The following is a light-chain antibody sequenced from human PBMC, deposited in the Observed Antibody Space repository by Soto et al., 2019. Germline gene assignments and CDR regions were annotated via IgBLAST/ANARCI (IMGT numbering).Light chain of an antibody. CDR3: SSYTRSSTLV. J-gene: IGLJ3*02. CDR1: TSDVGAYNY. CDR2: DVT. V-gene: IGLV2-14*03. Sequence: QSVLTQPASVSGSLGQSITISCTGTTSDVGAYNYVSWYQQHPGKAPQLVIYDVTNRPSGVSNRFSGSKSGNTASLTISGLQAEDDADYYCSSYTRSSTLVFGGGTKLTVL.